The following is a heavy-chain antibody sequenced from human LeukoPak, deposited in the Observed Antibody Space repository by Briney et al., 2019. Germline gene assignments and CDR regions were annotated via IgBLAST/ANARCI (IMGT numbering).Heavy chain of an antibody. J-gene: IGHJ3*02. Sequence: PGGSLRLSCAASGFTFNTHALSWVRQAPGKGLEWVSSISSSSSYIYYADSVKGRFTISRDNAKNSLYLQMNSLRAEDTAVYYCARVGEIGDAFDIWGQGTMVTVSS. CDR3: ARVGEIGDAFDI. V-gene: IGHV3-21*01. CDR1: GFTFNTHA. CDR2: ISSSSSYI. D-gene: IGHD3-10*01.